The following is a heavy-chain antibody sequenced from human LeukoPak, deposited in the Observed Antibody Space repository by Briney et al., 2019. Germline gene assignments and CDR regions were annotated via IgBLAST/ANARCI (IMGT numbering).Heavy chain of an antibody. CDR2: ISSSGNTI. V-gene: IGHV3-11*01. CDR1: GFTFSSYW. CDR3: ARSTRRDSEIALAEYFQH. J-gene: IGHJ1*01. Sequence: GGSLRLSCAASGFTFSSYWMSWIRQAPGKGLEWVSYISSSGNTIYYADSVKGRFTISRDNAKNSLYPQMNSLRAEDTAVYYCARSTRRDSEIALAEYFQHWGQGTLVTVSS. D-gene: IGHD1-26*01.